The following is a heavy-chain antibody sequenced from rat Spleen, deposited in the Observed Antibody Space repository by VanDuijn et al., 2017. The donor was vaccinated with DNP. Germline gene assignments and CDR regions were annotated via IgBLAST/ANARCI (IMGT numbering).Heavy chain of an antibody. Sequence: QVQLKESGPGLVQPSQTLSLTCTVSGFSLTSYNVHWVRQPTGKGLEWMGLIGNTGGTRYNAVFKSRLSISRDTSKSQVFLKMNSLQTEDTATYYCARSPETSYIYFPWAYWGQGTLVIVSS. J-gene: IGHJ3*01. V-gene: IGHV2-41*01. D-gene: IGHD1-2*01. CDR2: IGNTGGT. CDR3: ARSPETSYIYFPWAY. CDR1: GFSLTSYN.